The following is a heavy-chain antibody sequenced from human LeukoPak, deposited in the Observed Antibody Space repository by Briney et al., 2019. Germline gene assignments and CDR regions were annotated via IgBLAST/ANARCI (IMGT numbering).Heavy chain of an antibody. Sequence: ASVKVSCKASGGTFSSYAISWVRQAPGQGLEWMGGIIPIFGTANYAQKFQGRVTIIADESTSTAYMELSSLRSEDTAVYYCARILAFSGSWGYFDYWGQGALVTVSS. CDR2: IIPIFGTA. V-gene: IGHV1-69*13. J-gene: IGHJ4*02. CDR1: GGTFSSYA. CDR3: ARILAFSGSWGYFDY. D-gene: IGHD6-13*01.